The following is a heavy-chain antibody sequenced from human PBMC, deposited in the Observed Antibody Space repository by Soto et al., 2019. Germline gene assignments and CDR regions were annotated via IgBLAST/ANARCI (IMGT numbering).Heavy chain of an antibody. J-gene: IGHJ4*02. Sequence: QVQLQESGPGLMKPSGALSLTCAVSGGSISANWWRWVRQPPGKGLEWIGEIYHNGRTNYNPSLKKRVTMSVDKFQNYFSLNLNSVTAADTAGYDCARHIAVSGTRGFDFWGQGTLVTVSS. D-gene: IGHD6-19*01. CDR1: GGSISANW. V-gene: IGHV4-4*02. CDR2: IYHNGRT. CDR3: ARHIAVSGTRGFDF.